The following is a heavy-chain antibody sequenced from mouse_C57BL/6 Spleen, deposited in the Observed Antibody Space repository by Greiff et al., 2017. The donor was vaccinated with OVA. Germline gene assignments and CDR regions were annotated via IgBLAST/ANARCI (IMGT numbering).Heavy chain of an antibody. Sequence: EVKLVESGGGLVKPGGSLKLSCAASGFTFSDYGMHWVRQAPEKGLEWVAYISSGSSTIYYADTVKGRFTISSDNAKNTLFLQITSLRSEDTAMYYCARNYYGDYWGQGTSVTVSS. D-gene: IGHD1-1*01. J-gene: IGHJ4*01. CDR1: GFTFSDYG. CDR3: ARNYYGDY. CDR2: ISSGSSTI. V-gene: IGHV5-17*01.